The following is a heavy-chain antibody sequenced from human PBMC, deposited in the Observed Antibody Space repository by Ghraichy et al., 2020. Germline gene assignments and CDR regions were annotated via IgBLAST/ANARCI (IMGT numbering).Heavy chain of an antibody. Sequence: SQTLSLTCTVSGGSISSYYWSWIRQPPGKGLEWIGYIYYSGSTNYNPSLKSRVTISVDTSKNQFSLKLSSVTAADTAVYYCAKGVGTADYWGQGTLVTVSS. CDR3: AKGVGTADY. J-gene: IGHJ4*02. V-gene: IGHV4-59*01. CDR2: IYYSGST. D-gene: IGHD2-21*02. CDR1: GGSISSYY.